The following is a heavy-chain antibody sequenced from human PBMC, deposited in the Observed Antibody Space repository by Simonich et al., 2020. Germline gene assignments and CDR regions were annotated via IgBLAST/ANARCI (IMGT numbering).Heavy chain of an antibody. CDR3: ARRGYYNFWSGYEYFQH. Sequence: QVQLQQWGAGLLKPSETLSLTCAVYGGSFSGYCWSWIRQPPGKGLEWIGEINHSGSTNYNPSLKSRVTIPVDTSKNQFSLKLSSVNAADTAVYYCARRGYYNFWSGYEYFQHWGQGTLVTVSS. CDR2: INHSGST. J-gene: IGHJ1*01. D-gene: IGHD3-3*01. CDR1: GGSFSGYC. V-gene: IGHV4-34*01.